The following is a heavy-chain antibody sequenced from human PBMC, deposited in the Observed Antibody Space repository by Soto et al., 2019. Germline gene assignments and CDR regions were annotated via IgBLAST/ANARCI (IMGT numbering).Heavy chain of an antibody. CDR2: ISSSSAYI. CDR3: ARRGPGYYDSSGYYPLDY. V-gene: IGHV3-21*04. J-gene: IGHJ4*02. D-gene: IGHD3-22*01. CDR1: GFTFSTYS. Sequence: PGGSLRLSCADSGFTFSTYSMIWVRQAPGKGLEWVSAISSSSAYIFYADSVKGRFTISRDNAKNSLYLQMNSLSAEDTAVYYCARRGPGYYDSSGYYPLDYWGQGTLVTVSS.